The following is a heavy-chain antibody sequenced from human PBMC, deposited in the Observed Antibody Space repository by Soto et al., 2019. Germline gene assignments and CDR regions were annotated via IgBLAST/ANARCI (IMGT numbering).Heavy chain of an antibody. CDR1: GGSFSGYY. CDR2: INHSGST. CDR3: ARVYGSGSYNLYYYYYMDV. J-gene: IGHJ6*03. D-gene: IGHD3-10*01. Sequence: SETLSLTCAVYGGSFSGYYLSWIRQPPGKGLEWIGEINHSGSTNYNPSLKSRVTISVDTSKNQFSLKLSSVTAADTAVYYCARVYGSGSYNLYYYYYMDVWGKGTTVTVSS. V-gene: IGHV4-34*01.